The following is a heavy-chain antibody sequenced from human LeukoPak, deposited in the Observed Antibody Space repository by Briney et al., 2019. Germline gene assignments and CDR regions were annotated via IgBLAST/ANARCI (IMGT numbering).Heavy chain of an antibody. Sequence: ASVKVSCKASGYTFTSYYMHWVRQAPGQGLEWMGIINPSGGSTSYAQKFQGRVTMTRDTSISTAYMELSRLRSDDTAVYYCARALTMVRGVPFRWFDPWGQGTLVTVSS. CDR3: ARALTMVRGVPFRWFDP. CDR2: INPSGGST. CDR1: GYTFTSYY. V-gene: IGHV1-46*01. J-gene: IGHJ5*02. D-gene: IGHD3-10*01.